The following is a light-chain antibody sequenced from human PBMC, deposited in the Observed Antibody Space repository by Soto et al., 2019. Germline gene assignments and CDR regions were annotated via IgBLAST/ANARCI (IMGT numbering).Light chain of an antibody. V-gene: IGKV3-11*01. CDR2: DAS. J-gene: IGKJ1*01. CDR1: QSVSSY. CDR3: QQYNNWPPT. Sequence: EIVLTQSPVTLSLSPGERATLSCRASQSVSSYLAWYQQKPGQAPRLLIYDASNRATGIPARFSGSGSGTDFTLTISSLEPEDFAVYYCQQYNNWPPTFGQGTKVDIK.